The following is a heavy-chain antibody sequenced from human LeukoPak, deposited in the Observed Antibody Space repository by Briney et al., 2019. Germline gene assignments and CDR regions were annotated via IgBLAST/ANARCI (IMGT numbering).Heavy chain of an antibody. CDR3: AREFRAVTQTRYYYYYYMDV. Sequence: SETLSLTCTVSGGSISSYYWSWIRQPPGKGLEWIGYIYYSGSTNYNPSLKSRVTISVDTSKNQFSLKLSSVTAADTAVYYCAREFRAVTQTRYYYYYYMDVWGKGTTVTVSS. J-gene: IGHJ6*03. CDR2: IYYSGST. D-gene: IGHD4-17*01. CDR1: GGSISSYY. V-gene: IGHV4-59*01.